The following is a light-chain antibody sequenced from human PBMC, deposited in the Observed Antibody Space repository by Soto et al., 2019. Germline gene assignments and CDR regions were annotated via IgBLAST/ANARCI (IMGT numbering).Light chain of an antibody. J-gene: IGLJ2*01. CDR2: EGS. CDR3: CSYAGSSPLL. Sequence: QSALTQPASVSGSPGQSITISCTGTSSDVGSYNLVSWYQQHPGKAPKLMIYEGSKRPSGVSNRFSGSKSGNTASLTISGLQAEDEADYYCCSYAGSSPLLFGGGTQLPVL. V-gene: IGLV2-23*01. CDR1: SSDVGSYNL.